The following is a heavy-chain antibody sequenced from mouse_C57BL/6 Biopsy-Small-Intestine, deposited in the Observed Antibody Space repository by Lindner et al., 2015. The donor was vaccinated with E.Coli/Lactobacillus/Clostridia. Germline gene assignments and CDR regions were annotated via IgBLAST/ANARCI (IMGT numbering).Heavy chain of an antibody. CDR2: INTYNGNT. Sequence: SVKVSCKASGYTFTNYGISWVRQAPGQGLEWMGWINTYNGNTSYAQNVQGRVTMTTDTSTSIAYMELRSLRSDDTAVYYCARATRDGVDYWGQGTLVTVSS. J-gene: IGHJ4*01. V-gene: IGHV1-81*01. CDR1: GYTFTNYG. D-gene: IGHD2-3*01. CDR3: ARATRDGVDY.